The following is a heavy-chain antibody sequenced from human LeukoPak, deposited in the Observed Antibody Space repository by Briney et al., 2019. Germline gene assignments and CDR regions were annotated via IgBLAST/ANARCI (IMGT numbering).Heavy chain of an antibody. D-gene: IGHD3-3*01. CDR3: ARVGGAIFGVVIFDY. CDR1: GYTFTSYD. J-gene: IGHJ4*02. CDR2: INPNSGGT. V-gene: IGHV1-2*02. Sequence: ASVKVSCKASGYTFTSYDINWVRQATGQGLEWMGWINPNSGGTNYAQKFQGRVTMTRDTSISTAYMELSRLRSDDTAVYYCARVGGAIFGVVIFDYWSQGTLVTVSS.